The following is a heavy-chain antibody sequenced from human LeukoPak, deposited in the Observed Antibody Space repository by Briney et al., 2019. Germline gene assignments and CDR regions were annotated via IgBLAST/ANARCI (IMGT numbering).Heavy chain of an antibody. D-gene: IGHD3-9*01. CDR3: ARAPLYYDILTGYYIRPNYFDY. J-gene: IGHJ4*02. CDR2: IYYSGST. Sequence: SETLSLTCTVSGGSISSYYWSWVRQPPGKGLEWIGYIYYSGSTNYNPSLKSRVTISVDTSKNQFSLKLSSVTAADTAVYYCARAPLYYDILTGYYIRPNYFDYWGQGTLVTVSS. CDR1: GGSISSYY. V-gene: IGHV4-59*01.